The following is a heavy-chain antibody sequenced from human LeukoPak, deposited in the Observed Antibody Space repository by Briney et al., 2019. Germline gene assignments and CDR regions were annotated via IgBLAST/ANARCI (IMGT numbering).Heavy chain of an antibody. J-gene: IGHJ6*03. Sequence: GGSLRLSCAASGFTFDDYGMSWVRQAPGKGLEWVSGINWNGGSTGYADSVKGRFTISRDNAKNSLYLQMNSLRAEDTALYYCARARITMVRGVHYYYHMDVWGKGTTVTVSS. CDR2: INWNGGST. CDR3: ARARITMVRGVHYYYHMDV. V-gene: IGHV3-20*04. CDR1: GFTFDDYG. D-gene: IGHD3-10*01.